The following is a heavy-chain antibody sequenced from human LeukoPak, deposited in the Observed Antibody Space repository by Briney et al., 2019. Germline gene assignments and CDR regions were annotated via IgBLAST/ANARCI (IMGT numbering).Heavy chain of an antibody. CDR1: GGTFSSYA. Sequence: ASVKVSCKASGGTFSSYAISWVRQAPGQGLEWMGRITPIFGTANYAQKFQGRVTITTDESTSTAYMELSSLRSVDTAVYYCARDLFPQYRSGGSCYSSSGYYFDYWGQGTLVTVSS. V-gene: IGHV1-69*05. CDR2: ITPIFGTA. D-gene: IGHD2-15*01. J-gene: IGHJ4*02. CDR3: ARDLFPQYRSGGSCYSSSGYYFDY.